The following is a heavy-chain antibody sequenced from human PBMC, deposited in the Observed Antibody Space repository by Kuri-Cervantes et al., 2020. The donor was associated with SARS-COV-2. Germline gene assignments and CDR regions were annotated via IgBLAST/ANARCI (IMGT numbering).Heavy chain of an antibody. J-gene: IGHJ4*02. CDR1: GFTFSGHW. D-gene: IGHD1/OR15-1a*01. V-gene: IGHV3-74*01. CDR2: INPDGSYT. Sequence: GGSLRLSCAASGFTFSGHWIHWVRQAPGKGLVWVSRINPDGSYTNNADSVKGRFTISRDNAKNSLYLQMNSLRAEDTAVYYCARKIITGTGGAFNYWGQGTLVTVSS. CDR3: ARKIITGTGGAFNY.